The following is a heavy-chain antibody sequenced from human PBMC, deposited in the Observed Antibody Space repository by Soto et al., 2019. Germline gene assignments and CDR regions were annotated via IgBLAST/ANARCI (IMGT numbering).Heavy chain of an antibody. CDR1: GFTVSGNY. CDR3: ARDSMSYDAFDI. Sequence: GGSLRLSCAASGFTVSGNYMSWVRQAPGKGLEWVSIMYTGGNTYYADSVKGRFTISRDNSKNTLYLQMNSLRAEDTAVYYCARDSMSYDAFDIWGQGTMVTVSS. D-gene: IGHD1-26*01. V-gene: IGHV3-53*01. CDR2: MYTGGNT. J-gene: IGHJ3*02.